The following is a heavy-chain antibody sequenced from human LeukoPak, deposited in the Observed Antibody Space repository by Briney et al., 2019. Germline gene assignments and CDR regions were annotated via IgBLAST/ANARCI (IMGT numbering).Heavy chain of an antibody. CDR3: AKDPRGTASGSYSLSHPTNDY. V-gene: IGHV3-23*01. Sequence: GGSLRLSCAASGFTFSYYAMSWVRPAPGKGLEGVSSLSASGDRTFYVGSVKGRFTISRDNFQNTLYLEMNSLRVEDTAVYYCAKDPRGTASGSYSLSHPTNDYWGQGTLVTVSS. CDR2: LSASGDRT. D-gene: IGHD1-26*01. J-gene: IGHJ4*02. CDR1: GFTFSYYA.